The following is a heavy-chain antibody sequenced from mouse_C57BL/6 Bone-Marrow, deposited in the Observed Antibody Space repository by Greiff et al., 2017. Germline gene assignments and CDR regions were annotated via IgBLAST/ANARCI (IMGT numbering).Heavy chain of an antibody. CDR2: ISSGGSYT. V-gene: IGHV5-6*01. Sequence: EVHLVESGGDLVKPGGSLKLSCAASGFTFSSYGMSWVRQTPDKRLEWVATISSGGSYTYYPDSVKGRFTISRDNAKNTLYLQMSSLKSEDTAMYYCARHTIYYYGSSYVRGYFDYWGQGTTLTVSS. CDR1: GFTFSSYG. D-gene: IGHD1-1*01. CDR3: ARHTIYYYGSSYVRGYFDY. J-gene: IGHJ2*01.